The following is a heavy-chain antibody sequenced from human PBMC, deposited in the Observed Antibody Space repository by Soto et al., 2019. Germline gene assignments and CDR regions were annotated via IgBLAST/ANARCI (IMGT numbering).Heavy chain of an antibody. J-gene: IGHJ6*02. Sequence: EVQLVESGGGLVKPGGSLRLSCAASGFTFSNAWMSWVRQAPGKGLEWVGRIKSKTDGGTTDYAAPVKGRFTISRDDSKNTLYLQMNSLKTGDTAVYYCTTADTAENGMDVWGQGTTVTVSS. V-gene: IGHV3-15*01. CDR3: TTADTAENGMDV. CDR1: GFTFSNAW. D-gene: IGHD5-18*01. CDR2: IKSKTDGGTT.